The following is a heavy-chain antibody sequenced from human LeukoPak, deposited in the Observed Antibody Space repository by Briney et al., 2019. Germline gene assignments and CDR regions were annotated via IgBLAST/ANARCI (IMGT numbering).Heavy chain of an antibody. Sequence: PSETLSLTCTVSGGSISSYYWSWIRQPPGKGLEWIGYIYYSGSTNYNPSLKSRITMSVDTSKNQFSLKLSSMTAADTAVYYCARDFLGGDSGSYWLDYWGQGTLVTVSS. CDR3: ARDFLGGDSGSYWLDY. CDR2: IYYSGST. J-gene: IGHJ4*02. V-gene: IGHV4-59*12. D-gene: IGHD1-26*01. CDR1: GGSISSYY.